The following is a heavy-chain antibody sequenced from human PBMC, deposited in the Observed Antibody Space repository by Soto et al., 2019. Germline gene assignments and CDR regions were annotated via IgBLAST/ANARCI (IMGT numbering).Heavy chain of an antibody. CDR3: ARDLLQGPIGVDY. CDR2: INAYTGNT. CDR1: GYTFRDYG. D-gene: IGHD3-16*01. J-gene: IGHJ4*02. V-gene: IGHV1-18*01. Sequence: QVQLVQSGAEVKKPGTSMKVSCKASGYTFRDYGISWVRQAPGQGLEWMGWINAYTGNTNFAQKLQGRVTMTTDTSTSTVYMDLTSLRPDDTAAYYCARDLLQGPIGVDYWGQGTLVTVSS.